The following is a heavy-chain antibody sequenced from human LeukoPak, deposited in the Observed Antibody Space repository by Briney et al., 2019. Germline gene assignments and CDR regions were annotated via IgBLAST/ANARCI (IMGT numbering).Heavy chain of an antibody. V-gene: IGHV3-21*01. CDR3: ARLTGSSYGKYYFDY. J-gene: IGHJ4*02. CDR1: GFTFSSYA. D-gene: IGHD1-26*01. Sequence: GGSLRLSCAASGFTFSSYAMEWVRQAPGEGLEWVSSLDGSNTYIYYAGSVRGRFTISRDNAKNSLFLQMNSLRAEDTAVYYCARLTGSSYGKYYFDYWGQGTLVTVSA. CDR2: LDGSNTYI.